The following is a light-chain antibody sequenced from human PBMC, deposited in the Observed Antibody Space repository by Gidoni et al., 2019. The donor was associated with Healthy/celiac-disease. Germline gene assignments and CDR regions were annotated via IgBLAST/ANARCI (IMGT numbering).Light chain of an antibody. V-gene: IGKV3-15*01. CDR1: QSVSSN. CDR3: QQYNNWPGT. CDR2: GAS. Sequence: EIVMTQPPATRSVSPGERATLSCRASQSVSSNLAWYQQKPGQAPRLLIYGASTRATGIPARFSGSGSGTEFTLTISSLQSEDFAIYYCQQYNNWPGTFGQXTKVEIK. J-gene: IGKJ1*01.